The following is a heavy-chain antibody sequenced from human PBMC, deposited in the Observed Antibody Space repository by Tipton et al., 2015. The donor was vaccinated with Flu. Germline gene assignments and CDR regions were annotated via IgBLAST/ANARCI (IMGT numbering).Heavy chain of an antibody. CDR2: IHNSGRV. D-gene: IGHD3-10*01. CDR1: GGSISSTDHW. Sequence: TLSLTCSVSGGSISSTDHWWNWIRQPPGKSLEWIGNIHNSGRVFYTPSLKSRATISIDASKNQFSLKLTSVTAADTAVYFCARAHPYTSGSWVEYWGQGTLVTVSS. V-gene: IGHV4-30-4*01. J-gene: IGHJ4*02. CDR3: ARAHPYTSGSWVEY.